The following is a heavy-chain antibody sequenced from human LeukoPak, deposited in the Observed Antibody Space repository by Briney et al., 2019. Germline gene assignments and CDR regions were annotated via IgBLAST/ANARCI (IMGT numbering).Heavy chain of an antibody. J-gene: IGHJ4*02. CDR1: GFTFSSYA. Sequence: GGSLRLSCAASGFTFSSYAMSWVRQAPGKGLEWVSAISGSGGSTYYSDSVKGRFTISRDNSKNTLYLQTNSLRAEDTAAYYCAKDQTRGYFDYWGQGTLVTVST. CDR2: ISGSGGST. CDR3: AKDQTRGYFDY. D-gene: IGHD3-10*01. V-gene: IGHV3-23*01.